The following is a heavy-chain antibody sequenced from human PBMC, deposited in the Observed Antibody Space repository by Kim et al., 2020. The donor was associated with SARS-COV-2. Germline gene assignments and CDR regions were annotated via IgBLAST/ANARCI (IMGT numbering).Heavy chain of an antibody. V-gene: IGHV4-59*09. D-gene: IGHD4-17*01. CDR3: ARGSTTPLNWFDP. J-gene: IGHJ5*02. Sequence: YHPHLKSRVTIAVDTSKNQLSLKLSSVTAADTAVYYCARGSTTPLNWFDPWGQGTLVTVSS.